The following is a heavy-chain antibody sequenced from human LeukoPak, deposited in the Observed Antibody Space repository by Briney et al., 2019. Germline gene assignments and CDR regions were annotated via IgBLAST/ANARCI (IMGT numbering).Heavy chain of an antibody. D-gene: IGHD6-13*01. V-gene: IGHV4-38-2*01. J-gene: IGHJ2*01. Sequence: PSETLSFTCAVSGYSISSGYYWGWIRQPPGQGLEWIGSIYHSGSTYYNPSLKSRVTISVDTSKNQFSLKLSSVTAADTAVYYCARRAYSSRGYDLWGRGTLVTVSS. CDR1: GYSISSGYY. CDR2: IYHSGST. CDR3: ARRAYSSRGYDL.